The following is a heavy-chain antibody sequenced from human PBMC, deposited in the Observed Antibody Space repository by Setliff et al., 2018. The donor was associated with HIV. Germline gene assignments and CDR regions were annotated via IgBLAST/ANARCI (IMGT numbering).Heavy chain of an antibody. CDR3: ALASIVSTARWNH. J-gene: IGHJ5*02. V-gene: IGHV1-69*10. CDR1: GGTFRNSG. Sequence: SVKVSCKASGGTFRNSGVSWVRQAPGKGLEWMGGIIPVFGIANYAQKLQGRVTITADTSISTAYMDLSSLTSDDTAVYYCALASIVSTARWNHWGRGTLVTVSS. D-gene: IGHD1-26*01. CDR2: IIPVFGIA.